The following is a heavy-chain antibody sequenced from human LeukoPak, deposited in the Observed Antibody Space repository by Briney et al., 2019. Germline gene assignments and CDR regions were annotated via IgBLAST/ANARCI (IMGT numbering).Heavy chain of an antibody. Sequence: GGSLRLSCATSGFTFSSYAMSWVRQTPGKGLEWVSAISASGGSTDYADSVKGRLTISRDISKNTLSLQMNSLRAEDTALYYCARAMPCTSTICYRFDYWGQGALVTVSS. CDR2: ISASGGST. V-gene: IGHV3-23*01. CDR1: GFTFSSYA. CDR3: ARAMPCTSTICYRFDY. J-gene: IGHJ4*02. D-gene: IGHD2-2*01.